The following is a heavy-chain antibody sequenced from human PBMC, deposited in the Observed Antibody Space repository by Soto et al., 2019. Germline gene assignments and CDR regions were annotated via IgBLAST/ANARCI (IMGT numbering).Heavy chain of an antibody. Sequence: SETLSLTCTVSGGSISSSSYYWGWIRQPPGKGLEWIGSIYYSGSTYYNPSLKSRVTISVDTSKNQFSLKLSSVTAADTAVYYCARHSGDFWSGYYYYYFDYWGQGTLVTVSS. CDR3: ARHSGDFWSGYYYYYFDY. CDR1: GGSISSSSYY. J-gene: IGHJ4*02. D-gene: IGHD3-3*01. CDR2: IYYSGST. V-gene: IGHV4-39*01.